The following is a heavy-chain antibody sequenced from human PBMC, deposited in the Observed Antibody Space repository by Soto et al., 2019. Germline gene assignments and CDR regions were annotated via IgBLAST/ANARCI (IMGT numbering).Heavy chain of an antibody. CDR2: IYNTGSA. D-gene: IGHD3-10*01. CDR1: GDSIRSGGYY. CDR3: ARGFSEVVASYWFYT. Sequence: SETLSLTCTVSGDSIRSGGYYWTWIRQHPGKGLEWIGYIYNTGSAYYRPSLKSRLTMSVDTTKNQLSLKLTSMTAADTAVYYCARGFSEVVASYWFYTRGQGALVTVSS. J-gene: IGHJ5*02. V-gene: IGHV4-31*03.